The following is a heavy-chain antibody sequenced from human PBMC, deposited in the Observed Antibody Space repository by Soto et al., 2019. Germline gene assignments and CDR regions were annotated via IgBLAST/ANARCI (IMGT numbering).Heavy chain of an antibody. CDR3: ARSYCSGGSCLGFDAFDI. D-gene: IGHD2-15*01. J-gene: IGHJ3*02. Sequence: EVQLVESGGGLVQPGGSRRLSCAASGFTFSNHWMHWVRQAPGKGLAWVSRIKHDGSSTTYADSVKGRFTIFRDNAKNTLYLQMNSLRGEDTAVYYCARSYCSGGSCLGFDAFDIWGQGTTVTVSS. V-gene: IGHV3-74*01. CDR2: IKHDGSST. CDR1: GFTFSNHW.